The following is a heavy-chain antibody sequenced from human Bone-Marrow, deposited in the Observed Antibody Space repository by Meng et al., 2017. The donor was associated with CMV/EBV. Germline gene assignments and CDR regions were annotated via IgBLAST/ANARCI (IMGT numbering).Heavy chain of an antibody. CDR1: GFTFDDYA. J-gene: IGHJ6*02. Sequence: SLKISCAASGFTFDDYAMHWVRQAPGKGLEWVSGIGWNSGSIGYADSVKGRFTISRDNAKNSLYLQMNSLRAEDTALYYCARWQDTYYDFWSGYPSYYYYGMDVWGQGTTVTVSS. V-gene: IGHV3-9*01. CDR2: IGWNSGSI. CDR3: ARWQDTYYDFWSGYPSYYYYGMDV. D-gene: IGHD3-3*01.